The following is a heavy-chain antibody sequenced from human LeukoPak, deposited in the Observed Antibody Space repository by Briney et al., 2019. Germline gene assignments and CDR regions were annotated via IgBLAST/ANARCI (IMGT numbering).Heavy chain of an antibody. CDR1: GFTFSSYS. CDR3: ARSAYGSGRPKVGWFDP. D-gene: IGHD3-10*01. Sequence: GGSLRLSCAASGFTFSSYSMNWVRQAPGKGLEWVSSISSSSSYIYYADSVKGRFTISRDNAKNSLYLQMNSLRAEDTAVYYCARSAYGSGRPKVGWFDPWGQGTLVTVSS. V-gene: IGHV3-21*01. CDR2: ISSSSSYI. J-gene: IGHJ5*02.